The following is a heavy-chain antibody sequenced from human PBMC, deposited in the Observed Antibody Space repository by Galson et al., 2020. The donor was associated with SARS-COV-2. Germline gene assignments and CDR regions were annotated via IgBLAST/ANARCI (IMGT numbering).Heavy chain of an antibody. D-gene: IGHD3-3*01. J-gene: IGHJ6*02. Sequence: SETLSLTCAVYGESFSGYYWSWIRQPPGKGLEWIWEINHSGSTNYNPSLKSRVTISVDTSKNQFSLKLSSVTAADTAVYYCARGRISITIFGVVTSYYAMDVWGQGTTVTVSS. CDR3: ARGRISITIFGVVTSYYAMDV. V-gene: IGHV4-34*01. CDR2: INHSGST. CDR1: GESFSGYY.